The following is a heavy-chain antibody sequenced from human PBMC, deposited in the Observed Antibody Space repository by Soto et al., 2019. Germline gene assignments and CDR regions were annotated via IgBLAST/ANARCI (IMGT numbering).Heavy chain of an antibody. J-gene: IGHJ6*02. V-gene: IGHV3-21*01. CDR1: GFTFSSYS. CDR2: ISSSSSYI. D-gene: IGHD3-22*01. CDR3: ERDLAVYYHPSYSYYGMDV. Sequence: EVQLVESGGGLVKPGGSLRLSCAASGFTFSSYSMNWVRQAPGKGLEWVSSISSSSSYIYYADSVKGRFTISRDNAKNSLYLQMNSLIAEDTAVYYYERDLAVYYHPSYSYYGMDVWGQGTTVTVSS.